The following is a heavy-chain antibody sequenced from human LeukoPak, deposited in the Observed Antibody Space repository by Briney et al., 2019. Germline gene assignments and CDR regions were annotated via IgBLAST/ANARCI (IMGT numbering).Heavy chain of an antibody. V-gene: IGHV4-59*01. J-gene: IGHJ6*02. CDR1: GGSISSYY. Sequence: SETLSLTCTVSGGSISSYYWSWIRQPPEKGLEWIGYIYYSGSTNYNPSLKSRVTISVDTSKNQFSLKLSSVTAADTAVYYCARGEAAYYYYYGMDVWGQGTTVTVSS. CDR3: ARGEAAYYYYYGMDV. CDR2: IYYSGST. D-gene: IGHD1-26*01.